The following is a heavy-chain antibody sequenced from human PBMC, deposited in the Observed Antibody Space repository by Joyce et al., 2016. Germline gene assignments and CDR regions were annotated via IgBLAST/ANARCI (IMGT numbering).Heavy chain of an antibody. CDR3: ARRPNGGYDPSAFDC. CDR2: IYWEDDK. Sequence: QITLKESGPTLVKPTQTLTLTSAFSGFSLSTRGVGVGWIRQPPGKALGWLALIYWEDDKRYSPSLRGRLTITKDTSRSQVVLTVADMDPVDTATYGCARRPNGGYDPSAFDCWGQGTLVAVSS. CDR1: GFSLSTRGVG. D-gene: IGHD5-12*01. V-gene: IGHV2-5*02. J-gene: IGHJ4*02.